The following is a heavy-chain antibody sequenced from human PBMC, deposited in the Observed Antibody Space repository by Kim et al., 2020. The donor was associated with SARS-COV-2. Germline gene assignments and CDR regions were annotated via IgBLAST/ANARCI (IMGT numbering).Heavy chain of an antibody. V-gene: IGHV4-4*07. D-gene: IGHD6-19*01. CDR3: ARNRGSSGWVDY. Sequence: YTPHHNSRVTMSVDTSKNQFSLKLNSVTTADTAVYYCARNRGSSGWVDYWGQGTLVTVSS. J-gene: IGHJ4*02.